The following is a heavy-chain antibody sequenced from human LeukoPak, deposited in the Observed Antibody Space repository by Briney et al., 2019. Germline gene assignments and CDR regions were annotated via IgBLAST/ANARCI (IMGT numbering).Heavy chain of an antibody. Sequence: GGSLRLSCAAPGLTLSDYYMSWIRQAPGKGLEWVSYISNSGTNIYYADSVKGRITISRDNAKNSLYLQMNSLRVEDTAVYHCVRGPSDSSLPGSWGLGTLVTVSS. V-gene: IGHV3-11*01. CDR3: VRGPSDSSLPGS. CDR1: GLTLSDYY. CDR2: ISNSGTNI. D-gene: IGHD2-15*01. J-gene: IGHJ5*02.